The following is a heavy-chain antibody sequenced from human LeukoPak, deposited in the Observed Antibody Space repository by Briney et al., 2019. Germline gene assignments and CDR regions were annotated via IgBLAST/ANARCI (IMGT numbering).Heavy chain of an antibody. Sequence: QPGGSLRLSCAASGFTFSSYAMHWVRQAPGKGLEWVAVISYDGSNKYYADSVKGRFTISRDNSKNMLYLQMNSLRAEDTAVYYCGKALRTGMFRGVIDYWGQGTPVTVSS. J-gene: IGHJ4*02. CDR3: GKALRTGMFRGVIDY. CDR2: ISYDGSNK. V-gene: IGHV3-30*04. D-gene: IGHD3-10*01. CDR1: GFTFSSYA.